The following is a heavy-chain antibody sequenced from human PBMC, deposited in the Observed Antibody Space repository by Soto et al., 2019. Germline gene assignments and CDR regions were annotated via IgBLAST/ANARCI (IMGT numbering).Heavy chain of an antibody. D-gene: IGHD3-16*01. J-gene: IGHJ4*02. CDR2: IYHSGRT. Sequence: QLQLQESGPGLVKPSETLSLTCTVSGGSISSSSYYWGWIRQPPGKELEWIGAIYHSGRTYYHPSLKSRVTISVDTSKNQFSLRLTSLTAADTAVYFCARQTGGFGYYFDYWGQGTLVTVSS. V-gene: IGHV4-39*01. CDR3: ARQTGGFGYYFDY. CDR1: GGSISSSSYY.